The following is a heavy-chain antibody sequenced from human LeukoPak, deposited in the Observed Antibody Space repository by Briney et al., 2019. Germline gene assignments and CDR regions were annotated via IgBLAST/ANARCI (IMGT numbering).Heavy chain of an antibody. CDR1: GGSFSGYF. V-gene: IGHV4-4*07. Sequence: PSETLSLTCTVSGGSFSGYFRSWIRQPAGKGLEWIGRIYTSGSTNYNPSLKSRVTMSVDTSKNQFSLKLSSVTAADTAVYYCAREPVATRFDYWGQGTLVTVSS. CDR2: IYTSGST. CDR3: AREPVATRFDY. J-gene: IGHJ4*02. D-gene: IGHD5-12*01.